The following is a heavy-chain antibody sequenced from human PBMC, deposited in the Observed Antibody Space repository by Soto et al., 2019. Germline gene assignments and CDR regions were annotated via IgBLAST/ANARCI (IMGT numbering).Heavy chain of an antibody. CDR3: ARVGAIIHWDWFDP. Sequence: SETLSLTCAVYGGSFSGYYWSWIRQPPGKGLEWIGEINHSGSTNYNPSLKSRVTISVDTSKNQFSLKLSSVTAADTAVYYCARVGAIIHWDWFDPWGQGTLVTVSS. D-gene: IGHD3-16*01. J-gene: IGHJ5*02. V-gene: IGHV4-34*01. CDR1: GGSFSGYY. CDR2: INHSGST.